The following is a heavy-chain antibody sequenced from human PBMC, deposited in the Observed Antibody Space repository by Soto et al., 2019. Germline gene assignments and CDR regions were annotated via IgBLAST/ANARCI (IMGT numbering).Heavy chain of an antibody. CDR2: IDPSSGSP. Sequence: QVQLVQSGAEVKKPGASVKVSCKASGYMFTSYYMHWVRQAPGQGLEWMGIIDPSSGSPKYAQKFQGRVNMTRDTSTNTVYMDLSSLRSEDTAVYYCAREMATIRGVYCDYWGQGTLVTVSS. CDR1: GYMFTSYY. CDR3: AREMATIRGVYCDY. D-gene: IGHD3-16*01. V-gene: IGHV1-46*01. J-gene: IGHJ4*02.